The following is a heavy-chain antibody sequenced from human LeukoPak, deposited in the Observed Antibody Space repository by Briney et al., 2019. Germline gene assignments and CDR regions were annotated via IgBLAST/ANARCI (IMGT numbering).Heavy chain of an antibody. CDR1: GGSISSYY. D-gene: IGHD6-13*01. J-gene: IGHJ3*02. CDR3: ARDPFRQPLDAFDI. Sequence: SETLSLTCTVSGGSISSYYWSWIRQPPGKGLEWIGYIYYSGSTNYNPSLKSRVTISVDTSKNQFSLKLSSVTAADTAVYYCARDPFRQPLDAFDIWGQGTMVTVSS. CDR2: IYYSGST. V-gene: IGHV4-59*01.